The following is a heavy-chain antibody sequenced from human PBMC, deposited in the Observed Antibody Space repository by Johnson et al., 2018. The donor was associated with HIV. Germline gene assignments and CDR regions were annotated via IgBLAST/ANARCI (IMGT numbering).Heavy chain of an antibody. Sequence: VQLVESGGGVVQPGRSLRLSCAASGFTFSSYWMHWVRQAPGKGLVWVSRINSDGSSTSYADSVKGRFIISRDSSKNTLYLQMNSLRVEDTAVYYCARALSRFGVSDAFDVWGQGTMVTVSS. CDR1: GFTFSSYW. CDR3: ARALSRFGVSDAFDV. CDR2: INSDGSST. J-gene: IGHJ3*01. V-gene: IGHV3-74*02. D-gene: IGHD3-10*01.